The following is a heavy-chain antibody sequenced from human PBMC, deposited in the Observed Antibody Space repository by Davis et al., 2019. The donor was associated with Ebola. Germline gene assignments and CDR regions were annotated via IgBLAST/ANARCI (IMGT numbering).Heavy chain of an antibody. CDR1: GYTFTSYG. Sequence: ASVKVSCKASGYTFTSYGISWVRQAPGQGLEWMGWISAYNGNTNYAQKLQGRVTMTTNTSTSTAYMELRSLRSDDTAVYYCAREWGGGYSYGQKSGMDVWGQGTTVTVSS. V-gene: IGHV1-18*01. D-gene: IGHD5-18*01. J-gene: IGHJ6*02. CDR2: ISAYNGNT. CDR3: AREWGGGYSYGQKSGMDV.